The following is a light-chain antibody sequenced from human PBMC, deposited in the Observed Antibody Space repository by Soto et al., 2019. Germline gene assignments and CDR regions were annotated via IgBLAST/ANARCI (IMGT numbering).Light chain of an antibody. CDR2: GAS. V-gene: IGKV3-15*01. Sequence: EIVMTQSPATLPVSPWGRATLSCRASQSVSSNLAWYQQKPGQAPRLLIYGASTRATGIPARFSGSGSGTEFTLTISSLQSEDFAVYYCQQYNNWPITFGQGTRLEIK. CDR3: QQYNNWPIT. CDR1: QSVSSN. J-gene: IGKJ5*01.